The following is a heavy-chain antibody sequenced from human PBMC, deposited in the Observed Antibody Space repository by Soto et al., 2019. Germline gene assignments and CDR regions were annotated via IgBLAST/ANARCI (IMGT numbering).Heavy chain of an antibody. V-gene: IGHV1-69*13. CDR1: GGTFSSYA. CDR2: IIPIFGTA. CDR3: VMCERQTIAVAGTEPSFYYMDV. J-gene: IGHJ6*03. D-gene: IGHD6-19*01. Sequence: SVKVSCKASGGTFSSYAISWVRQAPGQGLEWMGGIIPIFGTANYAQKFQGRVTITADESTSTAYMELSSLRSEDTAVYYCVMCERQTIAVAGTEPSFYYMDVWGKGTTVTVSS.